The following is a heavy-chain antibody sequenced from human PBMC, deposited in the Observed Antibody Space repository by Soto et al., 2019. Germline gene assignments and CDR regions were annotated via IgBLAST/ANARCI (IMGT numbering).Heavy chain of an antibody. CDR3: ATGPYGSGTPVY. CDR2: INHSGST. CDR1: GGSFSGYY. V-gene: IGHV4-34*01. D-gene: IGHD3-10*01. J-gene: IGHJ4*02. Sequence: QVQLQQWGAGLLKPSETLSLTCAVYGGSFSGYYWSWIRQPPGKGLEWIGEINHSGSTNYNPSLKGRVTISVDTSKNQFSLRLSSVTAADTAVYYCATGPYGSGTPVYWGQGTLVTVSS.